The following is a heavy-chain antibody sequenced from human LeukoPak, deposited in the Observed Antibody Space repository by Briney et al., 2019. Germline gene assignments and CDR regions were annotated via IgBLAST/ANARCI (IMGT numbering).Heavy chain of an antibody. CDR3: ARDRRDIVVVTARISSKYYYYYGMDV. CDR1: GFTFSSYA. D-gene: IGHD2-21*02. V-gene: IGHV3-30-3*01. CDR2: ISYDGSNK. Sequence: PGGSLRLSCAASGFTFSSYAMHWVRQAPGKGLEWVAVISYDGSNKSYADPVKGRFPISRDNSKNTLYLQMNSLRAEDTAVYYCARDRRDIVVVTARISSKYYYYYGMDVWGQGTTVTVSS. J-gene: IGHJ6*02.